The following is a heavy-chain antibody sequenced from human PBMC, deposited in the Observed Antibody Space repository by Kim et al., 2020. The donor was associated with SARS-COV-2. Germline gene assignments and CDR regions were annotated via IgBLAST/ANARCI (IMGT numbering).Heavy chain of an antibody. Sequence: GGSLRLSCAASGFTFSSYAMSWVRQAPGKGLEWVTAISGSGGSTYYADSVKGRFTISRDNSKNTLYLQMNSLRAEDTAVYYCAKGGAEVVPAAIGSGYYYYGMDVWGQGTTVTVSS. D-gene: IGHD2-2*02. V-gene: IGHV3-23*01. J-gene: IGHJ6*02. CDR2: ISGSGGST. CDR3: AKGGAEVVPAAIGSGYYYYGMDV. CDR1: GFTFSSYA.